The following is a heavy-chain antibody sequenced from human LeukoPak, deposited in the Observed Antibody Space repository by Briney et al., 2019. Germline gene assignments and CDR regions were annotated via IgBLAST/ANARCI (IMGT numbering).Heavy chain of an antibody. CDR2: INTDNGNT. Sequence: EASVKVSCKASGYTFTSYTLHWVRQAPGQRLEWMGWINTDNGNTKYSQEFQGRVTITRDTSASTAYMELSSLRSEDMAVYYCARGAKFRSYGSGTYYTSLPFDPWGQGTLVTVSS. CDR3: ARGAKFRSYGSGTYYTSLPFDP. D-gene: IGHD3-10*01. CDR1: GYTFTSYT. V-gene: IGHV1-3*03. J-gene: IGHJ5*02.